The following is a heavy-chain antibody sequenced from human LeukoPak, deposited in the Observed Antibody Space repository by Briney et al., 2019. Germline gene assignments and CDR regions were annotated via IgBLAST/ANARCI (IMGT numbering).Heavy chain of an antibody. Sequence: GGSLRLSCASSGFTFSNYAMLGGRQAAGKGLEWVSAISTAGDTYYPGSEKGRFTISRDNAKNSLYLQMRGLRVDDTAVYYCLRGPPATGWLVDHWGQGTLVTVSS. V-gene: IGHV3-13*04. CDR3: LRGPPATGWLVDH. CDR1: GFTFSNYA. J-gene: IGHJ4*02. D-gene: IGHD6-19*01. CDR2: ISTAGDT.